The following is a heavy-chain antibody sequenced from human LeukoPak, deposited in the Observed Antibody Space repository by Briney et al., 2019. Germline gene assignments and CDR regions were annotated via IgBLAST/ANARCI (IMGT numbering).Heavy chain of an antibody. J-gene: IGHJ4*02. CDR3: AKDISGSSGSFDY. Sequence: GRSLRLSCAASGFTFDDYAMHWVRHAPGKGLEWVSGISWNSGSIGYADSVKGRFTISRDNAKNSLYLQMNSLRAEDTALYYCAKDISGSSGSFDYWGQGTLVTVSS. CDR2: ISWNSGSI. D-gene: IGHD1-26*01. V-gene: IGHV3-9*01. CDR1: GFTFDDYA.